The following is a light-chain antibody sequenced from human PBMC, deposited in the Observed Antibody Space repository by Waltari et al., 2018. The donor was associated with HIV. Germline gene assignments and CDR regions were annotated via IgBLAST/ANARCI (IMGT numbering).Light chain of an antibody. CDR3: QQYHSWPWT. V-gene: IGKV3-15*01. CDR2: GGS. J-gene: IGKJ1*01. Sequence: EIVLTQSPATLSASPGDRVILSCRASQSVSADVAWYKQKIGQAPRLLAFGGSTRATVIPVRSGASGSGRVFSLTIDSLQAEDFAVYSCQQYHSWPWTFGQGTKVEVK. CDR1: QSVSAD.